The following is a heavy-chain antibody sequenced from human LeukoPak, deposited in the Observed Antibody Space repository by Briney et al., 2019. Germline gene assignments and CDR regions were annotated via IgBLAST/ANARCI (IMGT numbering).Heavy chain of an antibody. D-gene: IGHD1-26*01. CDR1: GFSISTYE. J-gene: IGHJ3*02. V-gene: IGHV3-48*03. CDR3: ARGTLLNAFDI. CDR2: FRSSRGTI. Sequence: GGSLRLSCAASGFSISTYEMNWVRQAPGKGLEWVSYFRSSRGTIYYADSVRGRFTVSGDSAKNSLYLQMDSLRADDTAVYYCARGTLLNAFDIWGQGTMVTVSS.